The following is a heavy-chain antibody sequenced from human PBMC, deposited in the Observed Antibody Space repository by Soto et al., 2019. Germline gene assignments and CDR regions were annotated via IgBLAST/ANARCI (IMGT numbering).Heavy chain of an antibody. Sequence: QVQLVESGGGVVQPGRSLRLSCAASGFTFSSYAMHWVRQAPGKGLEWVAVISYDGSNKYYADSVKGRFTISRDNSKNPLYLQMNSLRAEDTAVYYCAREDRGYSYGLMVYWGQGTLVTVSS. V-gene: IGHV3-30-3*01. CDR3: AREDRGYSYGLMVY. CDR1: GFTFSSYA. CDR2: ISYDGSNK. J-gene: IGHJ4*02. D-gene: IGHD5-18*01.